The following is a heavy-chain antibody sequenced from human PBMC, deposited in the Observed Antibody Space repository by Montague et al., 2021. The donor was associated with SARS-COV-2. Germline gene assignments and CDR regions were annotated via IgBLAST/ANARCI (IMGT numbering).Heavy chain of an antibody. J-gene: IGHJ4*02. CDR2: HYNSGST. CDR1: GDSISRYY. Sequence: SETLSLTCTVSGDSISRYYWGWIRLPPGKGLEWMCYHYNSGSTNXSPTLKSRIAMSVDTSENQFSLKLFSVTAADTAAYYCARVVVDASGWYHFDYWGQGALVTVSS. D-gene: IGHD6-19*01. V-gene: IGHV4-59*12. CDR3: ARVVVDASGWYHFDY.